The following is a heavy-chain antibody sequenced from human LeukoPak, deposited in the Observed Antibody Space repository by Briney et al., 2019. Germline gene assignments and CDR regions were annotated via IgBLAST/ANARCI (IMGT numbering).Heavy chain of an antibody. J-gene: IGHJ5*02. D-gene: IGHD6-13*01. CDR1: GGSISSGAYY. Sequence: TSETLSLTCTVSGGSISSGAYYWSWIRQPPGKGLEWIGYIYHGGNTYYNPSLKSRVTISVDRSKNQFSLKLSSVTAADTAVYYCASSEQRYSSRWYGDNWFDPWGQGTLVTVSS. V-gene: IGHV4-30-2*01. CDR3: ASSEQRYSSRWYGDNWFDP. CDR2: IYHGGNT.